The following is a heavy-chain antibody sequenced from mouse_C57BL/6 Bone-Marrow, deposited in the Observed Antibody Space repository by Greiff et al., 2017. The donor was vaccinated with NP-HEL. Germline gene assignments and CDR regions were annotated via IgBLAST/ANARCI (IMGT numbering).Heavy chain of an antibody. CDR2: ISSGGSYT. Sequence: EVKLVESGGDLVKPGGSLKLSCAASGFTFSSYGMSWVRQTPDKRLEWVANISSGGSYTYYPDSVKGRFTISRDNAKNTLYLQMSSLKSEDTAMDYGARSLTTVVATDYWGQGTTLTVSS. CDR1: GFTFSSYG. D-gene: IGHD1-1*01. V-gene: IGHV5-6*02. CDR3: ARSLTTVVATDY. J-gene: IGHJ2*01.